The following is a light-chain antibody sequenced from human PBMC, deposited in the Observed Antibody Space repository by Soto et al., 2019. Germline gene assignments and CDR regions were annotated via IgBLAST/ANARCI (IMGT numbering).Light chain of an antibody. Sequence: QSVLTQPRSVSGSPGQSVTIPCTGTSSDVGYYNYVSWYQQYPGKAPKLMIYDVSKRPSGVPDRFSGSKSGNTASLTISGLQAEDEADYHCCSYAGSYTYVVFGGGTKLTVL. CDR1: SSDVGYYNY. J-gene: IGLJ2*01. V-gene: IGLV2-11*01. CDR3: CSYAGSYTYVV. CDR2: DVS.